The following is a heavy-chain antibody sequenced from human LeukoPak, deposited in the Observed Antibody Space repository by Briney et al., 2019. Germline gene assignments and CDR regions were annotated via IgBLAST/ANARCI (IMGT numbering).Heavy chain of an antibody. CDR1: GFTFANYA. CDR3: AKLYGSGTYNNYFHY. J-gene: IGHJ4*02. V-gene: IGHV3-23*01. CDR2: ISDSGGNT. Sequence: GGSLRLSCAASGFTFANYAMSWVRQAPGKGLKWVSAISDSGGNTYSADSVRGRFTISRDNSRNTLYLQMNTLSPDDTAVYYCAKLYGSGTYNNYFHYWGQGTLVTVSS. D-gene: IGHD3-10*01.